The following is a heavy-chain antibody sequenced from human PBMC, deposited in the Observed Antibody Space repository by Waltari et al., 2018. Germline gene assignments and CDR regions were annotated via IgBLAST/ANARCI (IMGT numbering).Heavy chain of an antibody. Sequence: QVQLVQSGAEVKKPGSSVKVSCKASGGALGSYAITWVRQAPGHGLEWVGGMIPIYGTPNFAQKFQGRVTFTADESTTTAYIELTSLKSEDTAIYYCARRNLGYAFDIWGQGTLVTVSS. CDR2: MIPIYGTP. D-gene: IGHD1-26*01. CDR1: GGALGSYA. CDR3: ARRNLGYAFDI. J-gene: IGHJ3*02. V-gene: IGHV1-69*12.